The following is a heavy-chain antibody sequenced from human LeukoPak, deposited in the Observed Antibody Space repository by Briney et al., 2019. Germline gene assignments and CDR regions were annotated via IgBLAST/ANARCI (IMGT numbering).Heavy chain of an antibody. D-gene: IGHD5-12*01. Sequence: ASVKVSCKASGYTFTGYYMHWVRQAPGQGLEWMGWINPNSGGTNYAQKFQGRVTMTRDTSISTAYMELSRLRSDDTAVYYCASRSGYDSDYSGMDVWGQGTTVTVSS. CDR3: ASRSGYDSDYSGMDV. CDR1: GYTFTGYY. V-gene: IGHV1-2*02. CDR2: INPNSGGT. J-gene: IGHJ6*02.